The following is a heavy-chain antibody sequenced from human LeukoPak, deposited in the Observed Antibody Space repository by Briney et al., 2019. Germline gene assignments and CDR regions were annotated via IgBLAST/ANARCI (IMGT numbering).Heavy chain of an antibody. Sequence: GGSLRLSCAASGFTFSTYWMAWVRQVPGKGLEWVANIKYNGIEKYHVDSVKGRFTISRDNAKNSLYLQMNSLRTEDTAVYYCARDTVVVPRGDAFDLWGQGTMVTVSS. CDR2: IKYNGIEK. CDR3: ARDTVVVPRGDAFDL. CDR1: GFTFSTYW. V-gene: IGHV3-7*04. J-gene: IGHJ3*01. D-gene: IGHD2-2*01.